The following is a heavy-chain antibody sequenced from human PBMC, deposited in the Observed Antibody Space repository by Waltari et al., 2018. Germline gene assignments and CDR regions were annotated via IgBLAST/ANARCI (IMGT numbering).Heavy chain of an antibody. D-gene: IGHD2-15*01. CDR1: GYTFRNHG. J-gene: IGHJ4*02. CDR2: IWYDGSND. Sequence: QVRLVESGGGVVQPGRSISIPGSASGYTFRNHGMPWVRQGQGKGLEWVALIWYDGSNDYYADSVKGRFTISRDNSKNTLYLQMNSLRPDDTAVYYCARGIADDWGQGTLVTVSP. V-gene: IGHV3-33*01. CDR3: ARGIADD.